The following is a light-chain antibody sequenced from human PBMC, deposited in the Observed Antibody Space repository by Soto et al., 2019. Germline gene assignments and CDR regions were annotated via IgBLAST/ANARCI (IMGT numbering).Light chain of an antibody. V-gene: IGKV1-27*01. CDR2: AAS. Sequence: DIQMTQSPSSLSASVGDRVTITCRASQGVSNYLVWYQQKPGKVPKLLIYAASTLQSGVPSRFSGSGSGTDFTLTISGLQPEDVAAYYCQKYNSAPRTFGHGTKVEIK. CDR1: QGVSNY. CDR3: QKYNSAPRT. J-gene: IGKJ1*01.